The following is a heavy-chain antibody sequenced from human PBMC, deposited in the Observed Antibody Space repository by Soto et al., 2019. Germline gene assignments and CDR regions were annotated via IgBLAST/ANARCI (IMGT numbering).Heavy chain of an antibody. D-gene: IGHD3-22*01. CDR2: ISKSSSTI. J-gene: IGHJ6*02. V-gene: IGHV3-11*01. Sequence: GGSLRLSCAASGFTFSDYYMTWIRQAPGKGPECISYISKSSSTIKYAESVKGRFTISRDNAKNSLSLQMNSLRAEDTAVYYCARVGCSGNFCYDGLDVWGQGTAVTVSS. CDR3: ARVGCSGNFCYDGLDV. CDR1: GFTFSDYY.